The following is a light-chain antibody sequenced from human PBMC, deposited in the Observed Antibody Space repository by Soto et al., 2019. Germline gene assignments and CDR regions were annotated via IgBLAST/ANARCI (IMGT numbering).Light chain of an antibody. J-gene: IGKJ2*01. CDR1: QSISSW. CDR3: PEYNSYSYT. CDR2: DAS. Sequence: DIQMTQSPSTLSASVGDRVTITCRASQSISSWLAWYQKQPGKAPKLLIYDASSLDTGVPSRFRGSGYGTEFTLTIRSLQPDDFTSYYCPEYNSYSYTFGQGNQLQIK. V-gene: IGKV1-5*01.